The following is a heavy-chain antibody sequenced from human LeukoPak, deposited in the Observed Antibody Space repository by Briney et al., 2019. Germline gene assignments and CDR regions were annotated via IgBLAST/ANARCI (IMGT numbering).Heavy chain of an antibody. J-gene: IGHJ4*02. CDR1: GFIFSSYE. CDR3: ERDSGLYCSGGSCYPTPTFFDC. Sequence: GGSLRLSCAASGFIFSSYEMIWVRQAPGKGLEGVSYISSSGSTIYYADSVKGRFPLQRDNAKNSLYLKMNSLRAEDTAVYYCERDSGLYCSGGSCYPTPTFFDCWGQGTLVTVSS. D-gene: IGHD2-15*01. V-gene: IGHV3-48*03. CDR2: ISSSGSTI.